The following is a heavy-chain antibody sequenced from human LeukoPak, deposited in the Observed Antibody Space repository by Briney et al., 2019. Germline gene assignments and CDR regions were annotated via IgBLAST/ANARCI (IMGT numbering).Heavy chain of an antibody. D-gene: IGHD4-17*01. CDR2: IKGSSSDI. CDR1: GFTFSNYA. CDR3: ARDPNGDYIGAFDF. Sequence: GGSLRLSCEASGFTFSNYAMIWVRQAPGKGLEWVSAIKGSSSDIQYADSVKGRFTISRDNSKNTLYLQMNSLRAEDTAVYYCARDPNGDYIGAFDFWGQGTMVTVSS. V-gene: IGHV3-23*01. J-gene: IGHJ3*01.